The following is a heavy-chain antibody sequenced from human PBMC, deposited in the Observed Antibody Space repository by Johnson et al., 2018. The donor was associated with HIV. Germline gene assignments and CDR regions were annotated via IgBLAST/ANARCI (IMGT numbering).Heavy chain of an antibody. J-gene: IGHJ3*02. D-gene: IGHD5-12*01. CDR1: GFTFSSYA. CDR2: ISYDGSNK. V-gene: IGHV3-30*04. Sequence: QVQLVESGGGVVQPGRSLRLSCAASGFTFSSYAMHWVRQAPGKGLEWVAVISYDGSNKYYADSVKGRFTISRNNAKNSLYLQMNSLGAEDTAVYYCARDQKVQPSGYLDAFDIWGQGTMVTVSS. CDR3: ARDQKVQPSGYLDAFDI.